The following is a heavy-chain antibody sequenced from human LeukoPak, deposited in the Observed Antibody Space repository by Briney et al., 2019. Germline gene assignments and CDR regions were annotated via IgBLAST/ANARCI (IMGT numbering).Heavy chain of an antibody. CDR3: ARSSPRKWELFPNDAFDI. Sequence: SETLSLTCTVSGGSISSYYWIWMRQPPGKGLEWMGYIYYSGSTHYNPSLKSRVTITVDTSKNQFSLKLSSVTAADTAVYYCARSSPRKWELFPNDAFDIWGQRTMVTVSS. CDR2: IYYSGST. D-gene: IGHD1-26*01. CDR1: GGSISSYY. V-gene: IGHV4-59*01. J-gene: IGHJ3*02.